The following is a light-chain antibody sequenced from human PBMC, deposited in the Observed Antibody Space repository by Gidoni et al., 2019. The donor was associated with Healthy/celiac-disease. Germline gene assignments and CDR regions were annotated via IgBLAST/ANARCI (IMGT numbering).Light chain of an antibody. CDR2: DGS. CDR1: QSISSW. V-gene: IGKV1-5*01. J-gene: IGKJ1*01. CDR3: QQYNSYPWT. Sequence: DLQMTQSHSTLSASVGARVPITCRASQSISSWLAWYQQNPGKAPKLLIYDGSSLESGVPSRFSGSGSGTEFTLTISSLQPDDFSTYYCQQYNSYPWTFXQXTKVEIK.